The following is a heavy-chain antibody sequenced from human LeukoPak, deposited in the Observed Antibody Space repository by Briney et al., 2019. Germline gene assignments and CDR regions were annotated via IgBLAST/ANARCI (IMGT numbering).Heavy chain of an antibody. J-gene: IGHJ3*02. CDR2: ISYDGSNK. V-gene: IGHV3-30*18. Sequence: GGSLRLSCAASGFTFSSYGMHWVRQAPGKGLEWVAVISYDGSNKYYADSVKGRFTISRDNSKNTLYLQMNSLRAEDTAVYHCAKDLRITMVLDAFDIWGQGTMVTVSS. CDR3: AKDLRITMVLDAFDI. D-gene: IGHD3-10*01. CDR1: GFTFSSYG.